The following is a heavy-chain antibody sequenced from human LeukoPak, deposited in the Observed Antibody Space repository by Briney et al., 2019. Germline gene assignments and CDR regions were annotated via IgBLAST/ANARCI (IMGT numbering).Heavy chain of an antibody. CDR1: GFTFSSYS. V-gene: IGHV3-21*01. J-gene: IGHJ6*02. CDR2: ISSSSSYI. CDR3: ARTRKYSCESYGMDV. Sequence: GGSLRLSCAASGFTFSSYSMNWVRQAPGKGLEWVSSISSSSSYIYYADSVKGRFTISRDNAKNSLYLQMNSLRAEDTAVYYCARTRKYSCESYGMDVWGQGTTVTVSS. D-gene: IGHD5-18*01.